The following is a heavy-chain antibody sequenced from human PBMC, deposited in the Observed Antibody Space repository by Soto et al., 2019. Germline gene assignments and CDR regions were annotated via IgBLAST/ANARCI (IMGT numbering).Heavy chain of an antibody. J-gene: IGHJ4*02. CDR1: GFNFGDYA. V-gene: IGHV3-49*03. CDR3: SRLPPNKAETILGEINPFAY. CDR2: IRSKAYGGTA. Sequence: PGGSLRLSCTTSGFNFGDYAMIWFRQASGKGLEWVGHIRSKAYGGTAEYAASVKGRFFISRDDSKNIAYLQMNSLETEDTAVYYCSRLPPNKAETILGEINPFAYWSQGTLVTVSS. D-gene: IGHD3-3*01.